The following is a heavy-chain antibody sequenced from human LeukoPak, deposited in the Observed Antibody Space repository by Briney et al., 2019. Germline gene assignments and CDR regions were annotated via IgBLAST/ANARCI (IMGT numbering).Heavy chain of an antibody. CDR1: GGSISSYY. J-gene: IGHJ4*02. CDR2: MYASGVT. D-gene: IGHD6-19*01. CDR3: ARGAGWYHY. Sequence: PETLSLTCTISGGSISSYYWSWIRQPAGKGLEWIGLMYASGVTNYNPSLKSRVTMSVDTSKNQFSLRLSSVTAADTAVYYCARGAGWYHYWGQGTLVTVPP. V-gene: IGHV4-4*07.